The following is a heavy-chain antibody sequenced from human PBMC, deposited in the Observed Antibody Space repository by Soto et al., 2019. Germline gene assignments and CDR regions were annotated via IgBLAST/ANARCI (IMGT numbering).Heavy chain of an antibody. J-gene: IGHJ4*02. CDR2: IYYSGST. CDR3: ARRGRLYYDFWSGNFDY. D-gene: IGHD3-3*01. Sequence: SETLSLTCTVSGGSISSSSYYWGWIRQPPGKGLEWIGSIYYSGSTYYNPSLKSRVTISVDTSKNQFSLKLSSVTAADTAVYYCARRGRLYYDFWSGNFDYWGQGTLVTV. V-gene: IGHV4-39*01. CDR1: GGSISSSSYY.